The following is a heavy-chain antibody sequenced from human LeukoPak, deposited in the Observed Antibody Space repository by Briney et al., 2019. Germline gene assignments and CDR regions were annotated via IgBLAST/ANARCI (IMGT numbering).Heavy chain of an antibody. CDR1: GYTFITYE. CDR3: ARAQGVIAASGGDH. Sequence: ASVKVXCXASGYTFITYEINWVRQAPGQGLEWMGWMNPNSGNTGYAQKFQGRVTMTRNTSISTAYMELSSLRSEDTAVYYCARAQGVIAASGGDHWGQGTLVTVSS. J-gene: IGHJ4*02. V-gene: IGHV1-8*01. D-gene: IGHD6-6*01. CDR2: MNPNSGNT.